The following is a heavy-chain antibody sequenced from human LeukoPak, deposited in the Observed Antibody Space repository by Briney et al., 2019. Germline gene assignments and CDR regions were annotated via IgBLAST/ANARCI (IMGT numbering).Heavy chain of an antibody. CDR1: GHSITTSNF. J-gene: IGHJ4*02. V-gene: IGHV4-38-2*02. Sequence: SETLSLICSVSGHSITTSNFWAWIRQTPEKGLEWIGSINHLGSTYYNPSLKSRVTISVDTSKNQFSLKLSSVTAADTAVYYCARSRRYDFWSGYHPDFDYWGQGTLVTVSS. D-gene: IGHD3-3*01. CDR3: ARSRRYDFWSGYHPDFDY. CDR2: INHLGST.